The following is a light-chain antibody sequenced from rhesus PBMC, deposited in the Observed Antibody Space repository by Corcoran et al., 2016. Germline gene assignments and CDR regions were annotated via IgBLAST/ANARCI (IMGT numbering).Light chain of an antibody. J-gene: IGKJ1*01. CDR2: KAS. V-gene: IGKV1-22*01. CDR1: QGITNW. CDR3: LQYSSGPWT. Sequence: DIQMTQSPSSLSASVGDTVTITCRASQGITNWLARFQQTPGKAPNPLISKASTLQSGVPSRFSGSGSGTEFTLTISSLQSEDFAAYCCLQYSSGPWTFGRGAKVEIK.